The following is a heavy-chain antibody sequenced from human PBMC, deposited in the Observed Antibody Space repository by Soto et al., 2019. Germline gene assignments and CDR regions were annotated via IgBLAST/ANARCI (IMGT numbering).Heavy chain of an antibody. D-gene: IGHD3-10*01. V-gene: IGHV5-51*01. J-gene: IGHJ3*02. CDR1: GYSFTSYW. CDR3: ARSEYYYGSGNGWGAFDI. CDR2: IYPGDSAT. Sequence: EVQLVQSGAEVKKRGESLKISCKGSGYSFTSYWIGWVRQMPEKGLEWMGIIYPGDSATRYSPSFQGQIPISDDKSISIAYLKWSSLKASDSAMYYCARSEYYYGSGNGWGAFDIWGQGTMVTVSS.